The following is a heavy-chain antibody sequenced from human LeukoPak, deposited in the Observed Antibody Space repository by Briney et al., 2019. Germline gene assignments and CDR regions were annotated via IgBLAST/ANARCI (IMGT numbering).Heavy chain of an antibody. V-gene: IGHV3-21*01. D-gene: IGHD6-6*01. CDR2: ISSSSNYI. Sequence: GGSLRLSCAASGFTFSSYAMSWVRQAPGKGLEWVSSISSSSNYIYYADSVMGRFTISRDNAKNSLYLQTNSLRAEDTALYYCARENEGWVEYSSSSGAFDYWGQGTLVTVSS. CDR3: ARENEGWVEYSSSSGAFDY. CDR1: GFTFSSYA. J-gene: IGHJ4*02.